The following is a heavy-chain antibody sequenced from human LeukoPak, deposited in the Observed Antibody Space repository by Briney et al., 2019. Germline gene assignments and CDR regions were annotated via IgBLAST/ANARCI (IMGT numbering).Heavy chain of an antibody. CDR1: GFTFDDYG. CDR2: INWNGGST. Sequence: GGSLRLSCAASGFTFDDYGMSWVRQAPGKGLEWVSGINWNGGSTGYADSVKGRFTISRDNAKNSLYLQMNSLRAEDTALYYCARATHYYQSSGYDYWGQGTLVTVSS. D-gene: IGHD3-22*01. CDR3: ARATHYYQSSGYDY. V-gene: IGHV3-20*04. J-gene: IGHJ4*02.